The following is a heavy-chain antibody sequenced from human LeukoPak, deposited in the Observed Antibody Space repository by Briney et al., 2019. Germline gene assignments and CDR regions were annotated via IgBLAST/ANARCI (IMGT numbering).Heavy chain of an antibody. J-gene: IGHJ6*02. CDR2: ISSSSSYI. CDR1: GFTFSSYS. V-gene: IGHV3-21*01. Sequence: GGSLGLSCAASGFTFSSYSMNWVRQAPGKGLEWVSSISSSSSYIYYADSVKGRFTISRDNAKNSLYLQMNSLRAEDTAVYYCARVSITMVRGVMTSYYYGMDVWGQGTTVTVSS. D-gene: IGHD3-10*01. CDR3: ARVSITMVRGVMTSYYYGMDV.